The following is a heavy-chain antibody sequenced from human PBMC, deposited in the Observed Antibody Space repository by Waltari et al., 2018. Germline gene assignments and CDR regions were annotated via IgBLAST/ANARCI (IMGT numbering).Heavy chain of an antibody. Sequence: QVQLQESGPGLVKPSETLSLTCTVSGGSISSYYWSWIRQPPGKGLEWIGYIYYRGSTNYNPSLKSRVTISVDTSKNQFSLKLSSVTAADTAVYYCARNKPHIVVVPAASYYYYMDVWGKGTTVTVSS. CDR2: IYYRGST. CDR3: ARNKPHIVVVPAASYYYYMDV. J-gene: IGHJ6*03. CDR1: GGSISSYY. D-gene: IGHD2-2*01. V-gene: IGHV4-59*01.